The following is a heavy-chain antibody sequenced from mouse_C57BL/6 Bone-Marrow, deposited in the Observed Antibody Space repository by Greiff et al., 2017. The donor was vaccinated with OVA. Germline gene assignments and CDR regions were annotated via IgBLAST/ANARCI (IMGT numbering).Heavy chain of an antibody. CDR1: GYTFTSYG. Sequence: QVQLKQSGAELARPGASVKLSCKASGYTFTSYGISWVKQRTGQGLEWIGEIYPRSGNTYYNEKFKGKATLTADKSSSTAYMELRSLTSEDSAVYFCARSRDWDAWFAYWGQGTLVTVSA. CDR2: IYPRSGNT. D-gene: IGHD4-1*01. V-gene: IGHV1-81*01. J-gene: IGHJ3*01. CDR3: ARSRDWDAWFAY.